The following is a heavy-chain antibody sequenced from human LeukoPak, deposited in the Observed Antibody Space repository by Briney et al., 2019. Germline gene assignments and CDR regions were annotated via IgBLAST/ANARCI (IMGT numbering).Heavy chain of an antibody. CDR1: GGTFSSYA. CDR2: IIPILGIA. D-gene: IGHD1-20*01. J-gene: IGHJ5*02. Sequence: SVKVSCKASGGTFSSYAISWVRQAPGQGLEWMGRIIPILGIASYAQKFQGRVTITADKSTSTAYMELSSLRSEDTAVYYCARVTGTTSWFDPWGQGTLVTVSS. V-gene: IGHV1-69*04. CDR3: ARVTGTTSWFDP.